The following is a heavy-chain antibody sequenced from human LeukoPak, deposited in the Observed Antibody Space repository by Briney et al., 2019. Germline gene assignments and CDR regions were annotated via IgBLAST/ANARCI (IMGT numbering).Heavy chain of an antibody. CDR1: GFTFSDYD. CDR3: ARGGNLQLWTPDYFDY. V-gene: IGHV3-21*01. CDR2: ISYLSSHV. Sequence: PGGSLRLSCSASGFTFSDYDMNWVRQAPGKGLEWVSSISYLSSHVYYGDSVKGRFSISRDNAKNSLYLQMNSLRAEDTAVYYCARGGNLQLWTPDYFDYWGQGTLVTVSS. D-gene: IGHD5-18*01. J-gene: IGHJ4*02.